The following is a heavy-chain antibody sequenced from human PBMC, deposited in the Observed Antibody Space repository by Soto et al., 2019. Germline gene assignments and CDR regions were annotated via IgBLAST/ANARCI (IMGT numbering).Heavy chain of an antibody. D-gene: IGHD6-19*01. CDR1: GFTFSNAW. Sequence: GGSLRLSCAASGFTFSNAWMNWVRQAPGKGLEWVGRIKSKTDGGTTDYAAPVKGRFTISRDDSKNTLYLQMNSLKTEDTAVYYCTTSGLIAVAGTFALGVHLGYWGQGTLVTVSS. V-gene: IGHV3-15*07. CDR3: TTSGLIAVAGTFALGVHLGY. J-gene: IGHJ4*02. CDR2: IKSKTDGGTT.